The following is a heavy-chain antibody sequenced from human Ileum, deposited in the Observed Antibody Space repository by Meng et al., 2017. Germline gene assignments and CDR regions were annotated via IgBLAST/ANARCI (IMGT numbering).Heavy chain of an antibody. J-gene: IGHJ4*02. CDR1: GFTFNNYA. D-gene: IGHD5-18*01. V-gene: IGHV3-23*01. CDR2: ISGSSVST. Sequence: EVQLLESGGGLVQPGGSLRLSCAASGFTFNNYAMTWVRQAPGKGLEWVSAISGSSVSTYYADSVKGRFTISRDNSKTTLYLQMNSLRVEDTAIYYCAKAYIQLRGIDYWGQGTLVTVSS. CDR3: AKAYIQLRGIDY.